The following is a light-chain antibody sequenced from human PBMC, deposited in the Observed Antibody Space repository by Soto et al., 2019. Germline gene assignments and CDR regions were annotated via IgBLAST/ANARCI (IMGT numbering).Light chain of an antibody. CDR1: QTISTW. CDR3: QQYNSCWT. J-gene: IGKJ1*01. Sequence: DIQMTQSPSTLSASVGDRVTITCRASQTISTWLAWYQQKAGKAPKLLINDASSLESGVPSRFSGSGSGTEFTLTISSLQPDDFATYYCQQYNSCWTFGQGTKVDIK. V-gene: IGKV1-5*01. CDR2: DAS.